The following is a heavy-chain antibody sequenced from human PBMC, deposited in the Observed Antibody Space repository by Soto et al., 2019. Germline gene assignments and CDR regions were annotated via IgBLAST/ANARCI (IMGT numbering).Heavy chain of an antibody. CDR1: GFTFSSYA. V-gene: IGHV3-30-3*01. D-gene: IGHD6-13*01. Sequence: SLRLSCAASGFTFSSYAMHWVRQAPGKGLEWVAVISYDGSNKYYADSVKGRFTISRDNSKNTLYLQMNSLRAEDTAVYYCARALVNWPFGQQLSWGYYYYYGMDVWGPGTTVTVSS. J-gene: IGHJ6*02. CDR2: ISYDGSNK. CDR3: ARALVNWPFGQQLSWGYYYYYGMDV.